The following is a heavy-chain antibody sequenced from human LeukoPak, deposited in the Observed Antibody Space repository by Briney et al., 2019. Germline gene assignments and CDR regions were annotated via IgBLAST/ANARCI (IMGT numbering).Heavy chain of an antibody. J-gene: IGHJ4*02. CDR1: GFSLTSSGMS. CDR2: IDWDDDK. Sequence: SGPTLVNPTQTLKLTCAFSGFSLTSSGMSVSWIRQPPGEALEWLARIDWDDDKYYSSSLKTRLTISKDTYKNQVVLTMTNMDPEDTATYYCARLMPAVGATTSAAMGFDYWGQGTLVTVSS. D-gene: IGHD1-26*01. V-gene: IGHV2-70*11. CDR3: ARLMPAVGATTSAAMGFDY.